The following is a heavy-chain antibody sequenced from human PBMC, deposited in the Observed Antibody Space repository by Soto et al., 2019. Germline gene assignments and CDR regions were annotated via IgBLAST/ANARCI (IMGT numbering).Heavy chain of an antibody. CDR1: GGTFSSYA. J-gene: IGHJ4*02. V-gene: IGHV1-69*06. D-gene: IGHD3-22*01. Sequence: SVKVSCKASGGTFSSYAISWVRQAPGQGLEWMGGVIPIFGTANYAQKFQGRVTITADKSTSTAYMELSSLRSEDTAVYYCARDSSGYYDFDYWGQGTLVTVSS. CDR3: ARDSSGYYDFDY. CDR2: VIPIFGTA.